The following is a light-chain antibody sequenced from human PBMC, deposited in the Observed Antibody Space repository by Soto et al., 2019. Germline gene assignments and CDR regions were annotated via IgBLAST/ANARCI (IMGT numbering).Light chain of an antibody. CDR3: MKSIQLPQNT. CDR1: QSLLPSDGKTY. V-gene: IGKV2D-29*01. J-gene: IGKJ2*01. Sequence: DIGMTQTPLSLSFTPGQPASISCKSSQSLLPSDGKTYLYWYLQKQGQPPQLLLYEVSNRFSGVPDRFNGSGSGTDFTLKISRVEAEDVGVYYCMKSIQLPQNTFGQGTKLEIK. CDR2: EVS.